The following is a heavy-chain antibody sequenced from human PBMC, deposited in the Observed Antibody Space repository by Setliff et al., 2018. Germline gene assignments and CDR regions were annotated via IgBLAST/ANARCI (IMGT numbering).Heavy chain of an antibody. CDR1: GGSISSHY. CDR3: ARQDGRITMIVVVMQAFDI. J-gene: IGHJ3*02. V-gene: IGHV4-59*11. D-gene: IGHD3-22*01. Sequence: SETLSLTCTVSGGSISSHYWSRIRQPPGKGLEWIGSIYYSGSTNYNPSLKSRVTISVDTSKNQFSLKLSSVTAADTAVYYCARQDGRITMIVVVMQAFDIWGQGTMVTVSS. CDR2: IYYSGST.